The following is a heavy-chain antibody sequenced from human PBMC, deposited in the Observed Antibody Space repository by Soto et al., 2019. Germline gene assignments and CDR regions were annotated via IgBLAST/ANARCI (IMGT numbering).Heavy chain of an antibody. Sequence: QVQLVESGGGLVKPGGSLRLSCAASGFTFSDYYMSWIRQAPGKGLEWVSYISSSSSYTNYADPVKGRFTISRDNAKNSLYLQMNSLRAEDTAVYYCARGSRDYGDYVGAFDIWGQGTMVTVSS. D-gene: IGHD4-17*01. J-gene: IGHJ3*02. CDR3: ARGSRDYGDYVGAFDI. CDR2: ISSSSSYT. V-gene: IGHV3-11*06. CDR1: GFTFSDYY.